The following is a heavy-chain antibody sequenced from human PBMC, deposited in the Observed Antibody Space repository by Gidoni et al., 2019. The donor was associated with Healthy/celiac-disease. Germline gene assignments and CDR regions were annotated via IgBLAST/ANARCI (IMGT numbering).Heavy chain of an antibody. J-gene: IGHJ4*02. CDR2: INPNSGGT. V-gene: IGHV1-2*02. Sequence: QVPLVQSGAEVTKTGTSVKVSCKASGYTFTGYYMHWVRQAPGPGLEWMGWINPNSGGTNYAQKFQGRVTMTRDTSISTAYMELSRLRSDDPAVYYCARGDYYDSSGPWGQGTLVTVSS. CDR3: ARGDYYDSSGP. CDR1: GYTFTGYY. D-gene: IGHD3-22*01.